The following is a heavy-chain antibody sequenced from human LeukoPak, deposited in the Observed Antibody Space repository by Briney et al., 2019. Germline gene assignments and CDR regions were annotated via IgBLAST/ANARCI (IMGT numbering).Heavy chain of an antibody. CDR2: IYSGGST. J-gene: IGHJ4*02. D-gene: IGHD2-15*01. CDR3: VPEVVVAATYYFDY. V-gene: IGHV3-66*01. CDR1: GFTVSSNY. Sequence: GGSLRLSCAASGFTVSSNYKSWVRQAPGKGLEWVSVIYSGGSTYYADSVKGRFTISRDNSKNTLYLQMNSLRAEDTAVYYCVPEVVVAATYYFDYWGQGTLVTVSS.